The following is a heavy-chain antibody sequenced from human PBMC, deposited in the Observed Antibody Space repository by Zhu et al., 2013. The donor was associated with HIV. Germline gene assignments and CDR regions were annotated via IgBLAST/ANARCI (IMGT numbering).Heavy chain of an antibody. V-gene: IGHV1-69*01. D-gene: IGHD2-15*01. Sequence: QVQLVQSGAEVKKPGSSVKVSCKASGGTFSSYAISWVRQAPGQGLEWMGGIIPIFGTANYAQKFQGRVTITADESTSTAYMELSSLRSEDTAVHYCARGGRYCSGGSCYPNPYYYYGMDVWGQGTAVTVSS. CDR2: IIPIFGTA. J-gene: IGHJ6*02. CDR3: ARGGRYCSGGSCYPNPYYYYGMDV. CDR1: GGTFSSYA.